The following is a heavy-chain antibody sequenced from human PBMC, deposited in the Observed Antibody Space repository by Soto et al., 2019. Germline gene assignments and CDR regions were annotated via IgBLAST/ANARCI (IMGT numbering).Heavy chain of an antibody. CDR1: GYTFTRYG. CDR3: ARFTIFGAYISPKYNYGMDV. J-gene: IGHJ6*02. CDR2: ISGYNGDT. Sequence: QVQLMQSAAEVKKPGASVKVSCKASGYTFTRYGISWVRQAPGQGLEWMGWISGYNGDTNYPQKFQGRVTMTTDTSTGTAYLDLRSLRPDETAVYYCARFTIFGAYISPKYNYGMDVWGQGTTVTVSS. V-gene: IGHV1-18*01. D-gene: IGHD3-3*01.